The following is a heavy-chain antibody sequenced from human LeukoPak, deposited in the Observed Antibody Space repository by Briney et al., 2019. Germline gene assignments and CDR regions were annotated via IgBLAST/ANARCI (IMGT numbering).Heavy chain of an antibody. J-gene: IGHJ6*04. CDR3: ARDDGDV. CDR1: GFRFSDYW. CDR2: INEDGSGK. Sequence: GGSLRLSCAASGFRFSDYWMTWLRQAPGKGLEWVASINEDGSGKFSVGSVKDRITISRDNTRNSLDLQINSLTVEDTAIYYCARDDGDVWGTGTTVTVSS. V-gene: IGHV3-7*01.